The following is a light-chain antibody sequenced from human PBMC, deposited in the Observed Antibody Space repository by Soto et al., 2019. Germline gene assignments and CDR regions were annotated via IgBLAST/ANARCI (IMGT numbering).Light chain of an antibody. V-gene: IGKV3-20*01. Sequence: EIVLTQSPDTLSLSPGERATLSCRASQRDYDGYLAWYQQRPGQPPRLLIYGASNRATGIPDRFSGSGSGADFTLTINRLEPEDFAVYYCQQFETFGGGTKVEIK. J-gene: IGKJ4*01. CDR2: GAS. CDR1: QRDYDGY. CDR3: QQFET.